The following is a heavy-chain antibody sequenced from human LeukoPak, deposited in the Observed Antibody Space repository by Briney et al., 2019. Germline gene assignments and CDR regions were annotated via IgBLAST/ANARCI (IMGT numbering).Heavy chain of an antibody. CDR3: AREVGYCSGGSCLNRAKNWFDP. Sequence: GGSLRLSCAASGFTFSSYAMSWVRQAPGKGLEWVSAISGSGGSTYYADSVKGRFTISRDNAKNSLYLQMNSLRAEDTAVYYCAREVGYCSGGSCLNRAKNWFDPWGQGTLVTVSS. V-gene: IGHV3-23*01. D-gene: IGHD2-15*01. CDR1: GFTFSSYA. J-gene: IGHJ5*02. CDR2: ISGSGGST.